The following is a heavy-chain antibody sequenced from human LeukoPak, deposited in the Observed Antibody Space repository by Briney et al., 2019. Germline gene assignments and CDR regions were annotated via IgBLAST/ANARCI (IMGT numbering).Heavy chain of an antibody. V-gene: IGHV1-2*02. D-gene: IGHD4-23*01. CDR2: INPNSGGT. CDR3: ARAEPRYGGNTPSPL. J-gene: IGHJ4*02. CDR1: GYTFTGYY. Sequence: ASVKVSCKASGYTFTGYYMHWVRQAPGQGLEWMGWINPNSGGTNYAQKFQGRVTMTRDTSISTAYMELSRLRSDDTAAYYCARAEPRYGGNTPSPLWGQGTLVTVSS.